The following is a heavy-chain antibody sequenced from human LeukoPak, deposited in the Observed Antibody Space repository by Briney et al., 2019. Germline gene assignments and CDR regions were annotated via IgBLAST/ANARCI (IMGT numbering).Heavy chain of an antibody. J-gene: IGHJ4*02. Sequence: SVKVSCKASGGTFSSYAISWVRQAPGQGLEWMGGIIPIFGTANYAQKFQGRVTITTDESTSTAYMELSGLRSEDTAVYYCARSYLPSYSGSYYFEGWGQGTLVTVSS. D-gene: IGHD1-26*01. CDR1: GGTFSSYA. V-gene: IGHV1-69*05. CDR3: ARSYLPSYSGSYYFEG. CDR2: IIPIFGTA.